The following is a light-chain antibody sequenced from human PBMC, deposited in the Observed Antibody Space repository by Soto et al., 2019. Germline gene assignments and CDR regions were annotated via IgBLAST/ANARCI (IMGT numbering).Light chain of an antibody. CDR1: SGHSTYA. J-gene: IGLJ2*01. CDR3: QTWGSGIVV. V-gene: IGLV4-69*01. Sequence: QLVLTQSPSASASLGASVKLTCTLSSGHSTYAIAWHQQQPEKGPRYLMKLNDDGSHSKGDGIPDRFSGSSSGAERYLTISSLQSDDEADYSCQTWGSGIVVFGGGTQLTVL. CDR2: LNDDGSH.